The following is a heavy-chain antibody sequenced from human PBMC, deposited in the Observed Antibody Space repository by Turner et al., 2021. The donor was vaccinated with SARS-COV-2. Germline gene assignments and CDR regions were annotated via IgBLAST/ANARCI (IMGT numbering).Heavy chain of an antibody. CDR2: VNPSGGYT. CDR3: ARDPRVPAVTNVNDAFDI. CDR1: GYTFSDYY. Sequence: QVQLVQSGAEAKKPGASLKISCRTSGYTFSDYYIHWVRQAPGQGLEWMGIVNPSGGYTSYAQKFQGRLTMTSDTSTSTVYMDLSSLGYEDTAVYYCARDPRVPAVTNVNDAFDIWGQGTMVTVSS. V-gene: IGHV1-46*01. D-gene: IGHD4-17*01. J-gene: IGHJ3*02.